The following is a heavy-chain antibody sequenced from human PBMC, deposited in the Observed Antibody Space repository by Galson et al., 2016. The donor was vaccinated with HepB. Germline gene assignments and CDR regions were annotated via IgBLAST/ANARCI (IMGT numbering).Heavy chain of an antibody. D-gene: IGHD6-19*01. CDR3: ARDDSGGWYDFHYGMDV. CDR1: GGSISYYY. V-gene: IGHV4-59*01. CDR2: IYHSGST. J-gene: IGHJ6*02. Sequence: SETLSLTCTVSGGSISYYYWSWVRQPPGKGLEWIGYIYHSGSTNYNPSLKSRVTISVDTSKNQFSLKLSSVTAADTGVYYCARDDSGGWYDFHYGMDVWGQGTTVTVSS.